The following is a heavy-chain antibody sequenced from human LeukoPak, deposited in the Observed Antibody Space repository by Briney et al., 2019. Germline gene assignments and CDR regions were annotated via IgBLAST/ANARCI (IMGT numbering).Heavy chain of an antibody. CDR1: GYTFTGYY. J-gene: IGHJ5*02. CDR3: ARMFRGDSEYDP. Sequence: ASVTVSCTASGYTFTGYYMHWARQAPGQGLEWMGRINPNSGGTNYAQKFQGRVTMTRDTSISTAYMELSRLRSDDTAVYYCARMFRGDSEYDPWGQGTLVTVSS. D-gene: IGHD2-21*02. CDR2: INPNSGGT. V-gene: IGHV1-2*06.